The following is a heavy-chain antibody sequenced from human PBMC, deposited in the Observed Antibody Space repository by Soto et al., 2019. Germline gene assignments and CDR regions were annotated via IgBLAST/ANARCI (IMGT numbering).Heavy chain of an antibody. CDR1: GGSLSNYY. D-gene: IGHD4-17*01. V-gene: IGHV4-59*01. J-gene: IGHJ4*02. CDR3: ARNDHGGNPFFAN. Sequence: QVQLQESGPGLVKPSETLSLTCTVSGGSLSNYYWSWIRQPPGKGLEWIGYIYYSGRTNYNPSLKSRITLSVDTSNNQVSLKLISVTAADTAVYYCARNDHGGNPFFANWGQGTLVTVSS. CDR2: IYYSGRT.